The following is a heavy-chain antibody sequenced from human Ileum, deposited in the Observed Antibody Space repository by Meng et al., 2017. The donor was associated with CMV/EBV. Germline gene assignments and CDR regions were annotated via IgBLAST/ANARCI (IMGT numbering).Heavy chain of an antibody. CDR1: RGTFNNYA. CDR3: ARDTAQYTTSYYFKS. D-gene: IGHD2-2*02. Sequence: SRGTFNNYAIIWVRQAPGQGLEWMGAIIPVFHITHYAQRFQGRVTFTADYSTTTAYMELSTLRSEDTAVYYCARDTAQYTTSYYFKSWGQGTLVTVSS. J-gene: IGHJ4*02. CDR2: IIPVFHIT. V-gene: IGHV1-69*17.